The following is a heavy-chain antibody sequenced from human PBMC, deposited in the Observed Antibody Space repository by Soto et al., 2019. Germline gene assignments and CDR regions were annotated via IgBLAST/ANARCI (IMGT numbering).Heavy chain of an antibody. D-gene: IGHD6-13*01. CDR1: GFTFSSAW. CDR2: IWYDGINK. V-gene: IGHV3-33*08. J-gene: IGHJ5*02. Sequence: PGGSLRLSCAASGFTFSSAWINWVRQAPGKGLEWVAVIWYDGINKYYAYSVKGRFTISRDYSKNTLYLQMNSLRAEDTAVYYCAREEVAAAGPFDPWGQGTLVTVSS. CDR3: AREEVAAAGPFDP.